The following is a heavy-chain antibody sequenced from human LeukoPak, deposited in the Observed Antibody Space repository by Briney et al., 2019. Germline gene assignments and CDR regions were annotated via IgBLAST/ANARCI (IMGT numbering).Heavy chain of an antibody. J-gene: IGHJ4*02. V-gene: IGHV1-18*01. CDR3: ARAAPYYDILTGYLNAYYFDY. D-gene: IGHD3-9*01. CDR2: ISAYNGNT. CDR1: GGTFSSYA. Sequence: SVKVSCKASGGTFSSYAISWVRQAPGQGLEWMGWISAYNGNTNYAQKLQGRVTMTTDTSTSTAYMELRSLRSDDTAVYYCARAAPYYDILTGYLNAYYFDYWGQGTLVTVSS.